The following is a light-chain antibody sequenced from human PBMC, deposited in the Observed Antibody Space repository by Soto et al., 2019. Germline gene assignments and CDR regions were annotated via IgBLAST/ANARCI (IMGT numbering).Light chain of an antibody. CDR1: SSDIGDYNL. CDR3: CSYAGSYVI. J-gene: IGLJ2*01. V-gene: IGLV2-23*01. Sequence: QSALTQPASVSGSPGQSITISCTGSSSDIGDYNLVSWYQQHPGKAPKFMLYEGSKRPSGVSNRFSGSKSGNTASLTISGLQTEDEADYYCCSYAGSYVIFGGGTKLTVL. CDR2: EGS.